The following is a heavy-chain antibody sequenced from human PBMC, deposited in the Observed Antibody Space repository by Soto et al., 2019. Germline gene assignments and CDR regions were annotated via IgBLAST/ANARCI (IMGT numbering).Heavy chain of an antibody. V-gene: IGHV4-59*12. CDR2: IFDGGSA. D-gene: IGHD4-17*01. Sequence: SETLSLTCTVSGGTSTYYYWTWIRQAPGKGLEWLGYIFDGGSANYNPSLKSRVSFSLDKSQNQLSLKLTSVTGADTAIYYCVSFEGTPTVTGDYYYASDALCQWPAVT. CDR3: VSFEGTPTVTGDYYYASDA. J-gene: IGHJ6*02. CDR1: GGTSTYYY.